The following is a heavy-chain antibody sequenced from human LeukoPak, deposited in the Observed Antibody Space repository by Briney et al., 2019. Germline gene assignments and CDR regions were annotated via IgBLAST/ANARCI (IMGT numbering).Heavy chain of an antibody. CDR1: GGSISTYY. J-gene: IGHJ6*03. CDR2: IYYNGNT. Sequence: PSETLSLTCTVSGGSISTYYWTWIRQPPGKGLEWLGYIYYNGNTNYNPSLPSRVTISLNTSKNQFSLNLTSVTAADTAVYYCARLEGEMITIRPYYHYYMDVWGKGTTVTVSS. D-gene: IGHD5-24*01. CDR3: ARLEGEMITIRPYYHYYMDV. V-gene: IGHV4-59*01.